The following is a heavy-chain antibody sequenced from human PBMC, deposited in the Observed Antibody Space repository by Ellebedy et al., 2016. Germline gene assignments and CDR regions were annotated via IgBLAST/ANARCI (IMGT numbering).Heavy chain of an antibody. CDR1: GYSISSGYY. V-gene: IGHV4-38-2*02. D-gene: IGHD3-16*01. CDR2: IYHSGST. CDR3: TRDLGGFPFDP. J-gene: IGHJ5*02. Sequence: SETLSLTCTVSGYSISSGYYWGWIRQPPGKGLEWIGSIYHSGSTYYNPSLRSRVTISVDTSKNQLSLKLTSVTAADTAIYYCTRDLGGFPFDPWGQGSLVAVSS.